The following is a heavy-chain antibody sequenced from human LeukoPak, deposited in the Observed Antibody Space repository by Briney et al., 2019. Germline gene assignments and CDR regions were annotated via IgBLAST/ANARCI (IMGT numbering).Heavy chain of an antibody. CDR3: ARASRYFDWPIPYWYFDL. Sequence: SETLSLTCAVYGGSFSGYYWSWIRQPPGKGLEWIGEINHSGSTNYNPSLKRRVTISVDTSKNQFSLKLSSVTAADTAVYYCARASRYFDWPIPYWYFDLWGRGTLVTVSS. CDR2: INHSGST. J-gene: IGHJ2*01. D-gene: IGHD3-9*01. V-gene: IGHV4-34*01. CDR1: GGSFSGYY.